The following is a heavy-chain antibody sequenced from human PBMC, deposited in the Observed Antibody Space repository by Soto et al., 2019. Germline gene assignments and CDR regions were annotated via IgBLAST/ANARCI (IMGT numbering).Heavy chain of an antibody. J-gene: IGHJ4*02. CDR2: INSDGSST. CDR3: VRTSLVVAAATREDY. CDR1: GFAFSSYW. D-gene: IGHD2-15*01. Sequence: GGSLRLSCAASGFAFSSYWMHWVRQAPGKGLVWVSRINSDGSSTSYADSVKGRFTISRDNAKNTLYLQMNSLRAEDTAVYYCVRTSLVVAAATREDYWGQGTLVTVSS. V-gene: IGHV3-74*01.